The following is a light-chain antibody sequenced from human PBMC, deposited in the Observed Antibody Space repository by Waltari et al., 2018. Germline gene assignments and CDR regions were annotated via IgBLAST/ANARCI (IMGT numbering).Light chain of an antibody. CDR2: YDT. CDR1: NIGNKS. CDR3: QVWDHSSDHRGV. Sequence: SFVLTQPPSVSVAPGKTARISSGGNNIGNKSVHWYAQKLVQAPVLVIYYDTDRPSGIPERFSGSNCGNTATLTISRVEAGDEADYYCQVWDHSSDHRGVFGGGTNLTVL. J-gene: IGLJ3*02. V-gene: IGLV3-21*04.